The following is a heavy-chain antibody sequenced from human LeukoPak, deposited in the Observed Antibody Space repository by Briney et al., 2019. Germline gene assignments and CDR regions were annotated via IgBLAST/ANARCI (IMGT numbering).Heavy chain of an antibody. CDR1: GGSFSGYY. J-gene: IGHJ4*02. CDR2: INHSGST. D-gene: IGHD3-10*01. V-gene: IGHV4-34*01. Sequence: SETLSLTCAVYGGSFSGYYWSWIRQPPGKGLEWIGEINHSGSTNYNPSLKSRVTISVGTSKNQFSLKLSSVTAADTAVYYCAREGTMVRGVIGYWGQGTLVTVSS. CDR3: AREGTMVRGVIGY.